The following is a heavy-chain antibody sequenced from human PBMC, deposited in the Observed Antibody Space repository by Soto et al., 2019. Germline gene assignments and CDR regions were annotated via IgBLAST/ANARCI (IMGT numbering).Heavy chain of an antibody. J-gene: IGHJ3*01. CDR2: IRSISSSI. Sequence: QVQLVESGGGLVKPGGSLRLSCVASGFSFSEYYMSWIRQVPGKGLEWISYIRSISSSIYYADSVKGRFTISRDNARNALYLQKNSLRVQEAAVYFCASDHSVSSPLAGIYVWGHGATVSVSS. CDR1: GFSFSEYY. CDR3: ASDHSVSSPLAGIYV. V-gene: IGHV3-11*01.